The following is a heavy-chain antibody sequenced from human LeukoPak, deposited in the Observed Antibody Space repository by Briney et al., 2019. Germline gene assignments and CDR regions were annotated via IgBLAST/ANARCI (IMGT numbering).Heavy chain of an antibody. CDR1: GFTFSSYS. CDR2: ISSSSSTI. D-gene: IGHD6-13*01. Sequence: GGSLRLSCAASGFTFSSYSMNWVRQAPGKGLEWVSYISSSSSTIYYADSVKGRFTISRDNAKNSLYLQMNSLRAEDTAVYYCARDYPYSSSWYKQTDYYYAMDVWGQGTTVTVSS. CDR3: ARDYPYSSSWYKQTDYYYAMDV. V-gene: IGHV3-48*01. J-gene: IGHJ6*02.